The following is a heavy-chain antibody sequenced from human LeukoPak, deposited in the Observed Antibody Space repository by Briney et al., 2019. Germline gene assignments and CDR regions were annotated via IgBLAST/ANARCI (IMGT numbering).Heavy chain of an antibody. CDR1: GFTFSSYG. D-gene: IGHD2-2*01. CDR3: AKDYTRIVVVPAAGVFYGMDV. J-gene: IGHJ6*02. Sequence: GGSLRLSCAASGFTFSSYGMHWVRQAPGKGLEWVAVISYDGSNKYYADSVKGRFTISRDNSKNTLYLQMNSLRAGDTAVYYCAKDYTRIVVVPAAGVFYGMDVWGQGTTVTVSS. V-gene: IGHV3-30*18. CDR2: ISYDGSNK.